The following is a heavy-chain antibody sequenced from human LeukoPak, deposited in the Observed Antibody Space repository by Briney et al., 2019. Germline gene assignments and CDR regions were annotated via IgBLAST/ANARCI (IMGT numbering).Heavy chain of an antibody. CDR1: GYTFTSFG. J-gene: IGHJ4*02. Sequence: ASVRVSCKASGYTFTSFGINWVRQAPGQGLEWMGWISTYNGNTNYAQKLQGRVTMTTDTSTSTAYMELRSLRSDDTAVYYCAKDMWRVRGVSDYWGQGTLVTVSS. V-gene: IGHV1-18*01. CDR2: ISTYNGNT. D-gene: IGHD3-10*01. CDR3: AKDMWRVRGVSDY.